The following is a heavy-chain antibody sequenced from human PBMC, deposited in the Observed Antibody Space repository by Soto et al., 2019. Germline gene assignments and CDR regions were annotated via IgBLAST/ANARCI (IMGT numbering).Heavy chain of an antibody. Sequence: QVQLVESGGGVVQPGRSLRLSYAASGFTFSSYGMHWVRQAPGKGLEWMAVIWYDGNSKDYGDSVRGRFTVSRDNSKNTLYLQMDSLRAEDTAVYYCARDSSSGEGFDFWGQGTLVTDSS. V-gene: IGHV3-33*01. CDR3: ARDSSSGEGFDF. CDR1: GFTFSSYG. J-gene: IGHJ4*02. CDR2: IWYDGNSK. D-gene: IGHD7-27*01.